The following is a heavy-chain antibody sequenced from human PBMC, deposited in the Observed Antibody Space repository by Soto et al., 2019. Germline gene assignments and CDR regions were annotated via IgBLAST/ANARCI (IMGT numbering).Heavy chain of an antibody. V-gene: IGHV3-53*01. CDR3: ARDTRSLAPTYYDFRSGSTTPQYYYYGMDV. J-gene: IGHJ6*02. D-gene: IGHD3-3*01. Sequence: PGGSLRLSCAASGFTVSSNYMSWVRQAPGKGLEWVSVIYSGGSTYYADSVKGRFTISRDNSKNTLYLQMNSLRAEDTAVYYCARDTRSLAPTYYDFRSGSTTPQYYYYGMDVWGQGTTVTVSS. CDR1: GFTVSSNY. CDR2: IYSGGST.